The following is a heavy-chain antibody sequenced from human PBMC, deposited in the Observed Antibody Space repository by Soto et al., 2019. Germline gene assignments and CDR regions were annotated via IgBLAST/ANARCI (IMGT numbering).Heavy chain of an antibody. V-gene: IGHV4-31*11. D-gene: IGHD3-22*01. CDR1: GGSITSGAYY. CDR3: ARYYFESSGYSNWFDP. Sequence: QVQLQESGPGLVKPSQTLSLTCAVSGGSITSGAYYWTWIRQHPGKALEWIAYIHYSGRTYYNPSLKSRVTISVDTSNNQCSLKLSSVTAAHTAVYYCARYYFESSGYSNWFDPWGQGTLGTVSS. J-gene: IGHJ5*02. CDR2: IHYSGRT.